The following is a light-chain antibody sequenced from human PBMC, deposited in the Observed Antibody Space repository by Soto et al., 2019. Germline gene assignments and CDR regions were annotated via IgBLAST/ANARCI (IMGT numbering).Light chain of an antibody. Sequence: DLQMTQSPSSLSASVGDRVTITCRASQSISTYLNWYQQKPGKAPKLLICSVSNLQSGVPSRFSGCGSGTDFTLTISSLQPEDFATYYCQQTFSTPYTFAKGTKLEMK. CDR2: SVS. V-gene: IGKV1-39*01. CDR1: QSISTY. J-gene: IGKJ2*01. CDR3: QQTFSTPYT.